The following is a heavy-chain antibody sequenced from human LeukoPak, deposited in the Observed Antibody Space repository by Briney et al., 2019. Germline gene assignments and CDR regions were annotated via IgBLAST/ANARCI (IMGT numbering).Heavy chain of an antibody. CDR2: ISGDTSNK. CDR3: VKDRRGTWSFDY. J-gene: IGHJ4*02. D-gene: IGHD2-8*02. CDR1: GVTFSDYG. V-gene: IGHV3-30*18. Sequence: GGSLRLSCAASGVTFSDYGMHWVRHAPGRGLEWVALISGDTSNKYYADSVQGRFTISRDTSKNTVYLQMDSLRADDTAVYYCVKDRRGTWSFDYWGQGTLVTVSS.